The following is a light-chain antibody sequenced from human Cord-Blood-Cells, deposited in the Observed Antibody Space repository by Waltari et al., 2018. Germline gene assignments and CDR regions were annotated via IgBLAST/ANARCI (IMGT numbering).Light chain of an antibody. Sequence: QSALTQPAPVSGSPGQSLPISSTGTRNAVRSFDLVSSYQQHPGKAPQLMLYEGSKRPSGVSNRFSGSKSGNTASLTISGLQAEDEADYYCCSYAGSSTSWVFGGGTKLTVL. CDR1: RNAVRSFDL. CDR3: CSYAGSSTSWV. CDR2: EGS. J-gene: IGLJ3*02. V-gene: IGLV2-23*01.